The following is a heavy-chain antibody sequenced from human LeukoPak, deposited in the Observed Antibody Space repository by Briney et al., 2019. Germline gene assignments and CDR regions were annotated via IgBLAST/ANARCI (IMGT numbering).Heavy chain of an antibody. CDR1: GFTFSNYW. CDR3: ARDYGDAFDV. D-gene: IGHD4-17*01. CDR2: INSDGSST. J-gene: IGHJ3*01. Sequence: GGSLRLSCAASGFTFSNYWMHWVRQAPGKGLVWVSLINSDGSSTNYADSVKGRFTIYRDNAKNTLYLQMNSLRAEDAAVYYCARDYGDAFDVWGQGTMVTVSS. V-gene: IGHV3-74*01.